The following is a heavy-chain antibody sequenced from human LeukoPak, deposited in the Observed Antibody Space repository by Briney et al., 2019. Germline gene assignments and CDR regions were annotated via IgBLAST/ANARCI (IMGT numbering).Heavy chain of an antibody. J-gene: IGHJ4*02. CDR3: AKDMSSSDSSGYPFDH. CDR2: ISWNSGSI. Sequence: GGSLRLSCAASGFTFDDYAMHWVRQAPGKGLEWVSGISWNSGSIGYADSAKGRFTISRDNAKNSLYLQMNSLRAEDMALYYCAKDMSSSDSSGYPFDHWGQGTLVTVSS. CDR1: GFTFDDYA. V-gene: IGHV3-9*03. D-gene: IGHD3-22*01.